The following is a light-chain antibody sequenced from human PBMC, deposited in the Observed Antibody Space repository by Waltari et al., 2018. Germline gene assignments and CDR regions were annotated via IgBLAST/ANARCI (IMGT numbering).Light chain of an antibody. CDR3: LSRDTTSTRV. Sequence: SSELTQDPAVSVALGQTVSITCQGDSLRRYYASWYQQRPGQAPTLILYGQDNRPSGIPDRFSGSTSGNTASLTITGSQAEDEADYYCLSRDTTSTRVFGGGTRLTV. V-gene: IGLV3-19*01. CDR2: GQD. CDR1: SLRRYY. J-gene: IGLJ3*02.